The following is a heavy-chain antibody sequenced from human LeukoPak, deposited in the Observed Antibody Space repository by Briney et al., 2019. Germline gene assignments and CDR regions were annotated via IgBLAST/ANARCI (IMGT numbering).Heavy chain of an antibody. CDR3: VRDAGFWSPGGY. V-gene: IGHV3-30*03. Sequence: SGGSLRLSCAASGFTFSSYGMHWVRQAPGKGLEWVAVISYDGSNKYYADSVKGRFTISRDNSKNTLYLQMNSLRAEDTAVYSCVRDAGFWSPGGYWGQGALVTVSS. D-gene: IGHD3-3*01. CDR2: ISYDGSNK. CDR1: GFTFSSYG. J-gene: IGHJ4*02.